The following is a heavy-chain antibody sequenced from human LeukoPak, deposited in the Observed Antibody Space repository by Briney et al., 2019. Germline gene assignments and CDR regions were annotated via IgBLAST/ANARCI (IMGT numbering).Heavy chain of an antibody. D-gene: IGHD1-1*01. CDR1: GGSISSYY. J-gene: IGHJ6*03. CDR3: ARDRQLERLSYYYYYMDV. CDR2: IYYSGST. V-gene: IGHV4-59*12. Sequence: SETLSLTCTVSGGSISSYYWSWIRQPPGKGLEWIGYIYYSGSTNYNPSLKSRVTISVDTSKNQFSLQLNSVTPEDTAVYYCARDRQLERLSYYYYYMDVWGKGTTVTVSS.